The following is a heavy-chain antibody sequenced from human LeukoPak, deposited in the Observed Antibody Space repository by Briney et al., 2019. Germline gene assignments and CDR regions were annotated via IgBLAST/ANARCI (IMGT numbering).Heavy chain of an antibody. CDR1: GFTFSSYG. D-gene: IGHD6-19*01. J-gene: IGHJ4*02. Sequence: GGSLRLSCAASGFTFSSYGMHWVRQAPGKGLEWVAFIRYDGSNKYYAESVKGRFTISRDNSKNTLYLQMNSLRPEDTAVYYCVRDTHWLAYLFDIWGQGTLVTVSS. V-gene: IGHV3-30*02. CDR2: IRYDGSNK. CDR3: VRDTHWLAYLFDI.